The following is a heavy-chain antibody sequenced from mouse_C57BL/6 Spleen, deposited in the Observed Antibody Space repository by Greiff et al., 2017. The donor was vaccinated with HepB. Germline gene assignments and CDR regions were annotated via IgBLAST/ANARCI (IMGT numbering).Heavy chain of an antibody. CDR2: IRSKSNNYAT. CDR1: GFSFNTYA. CDR3: VSENYDYDYFDY. Sequence: EVKLMESGGGLVQPKGSLKLSCAASGFSFNTYAMNWVRQAPGKGLEWVARIRSKSNNYATYYADSVKDRFTISRDDSESMLYLQMNNLKTEDTAMYYCVSENYDYDYFDYWGQGTTLTVSS. V-gene: IGHV10-1*01. D-gene: IGHD2-4*01. J-gene: IGHJ2*01.